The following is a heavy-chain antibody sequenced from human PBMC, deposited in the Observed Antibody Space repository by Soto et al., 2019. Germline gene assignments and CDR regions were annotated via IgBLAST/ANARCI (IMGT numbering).Heavy chain of an antibody. D-gene: IGHD6-19*01. V-gene: IGHV1-3*01. J-gene: IGHJ4*02. Sequence: QVQLVQSGAEVKKPGASVKVSCKASGYTFTSYAMHWVRQAPGQRLEWMGWINAGNGNTKYSQKSQGRVTITRDTTASTAYMELSSMRSEDTTVCYCARDLGGWTDYWGQGTLVTVSS. CDR2: INAGNGNT. CDR3: ARDLGGWTDY. CDR1: GYTFTSYA.